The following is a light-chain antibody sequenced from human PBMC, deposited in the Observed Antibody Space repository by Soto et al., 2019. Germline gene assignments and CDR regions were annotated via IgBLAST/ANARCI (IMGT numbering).Light chain of an antibody. V-gene: IGKV3-11*01. J-gene: IGKJ5*01. Sequence: TQSPATLSLSPVERATLSCRASQSVSSYLAWYQQKPGQAPRLLIYDASNRATGIPARFSGSGSGTDFTLTISSLEPEDFAVYYCQQRSNWPPITFGQGTRLEIK. CDR2: DAS. CDR3: QQRSNWPPIT. CDR1: QSVSSY.